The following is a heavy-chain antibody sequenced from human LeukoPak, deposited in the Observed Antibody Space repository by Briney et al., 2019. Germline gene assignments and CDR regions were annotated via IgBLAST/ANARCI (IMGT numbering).Heavy chain of an antibody. Sequence: GGSLRLSCTTSGFTFSNYYMNWVRQAPGKGLEFVSSISSSSTYIYYADSVKGRFTISRDDAKNSLYLQMNSLRAEDTALYYCARDQWGGTYSDYWGQGTLVTVSS. CDR1: GFTFSNYY. CDR3: ARDQWGGTYSDY. D-gene: IGHD1-26*01. CDR2: ISSSSTYI. V-gene: IGHV3-21*01. J-gene: IGHJ4*02.